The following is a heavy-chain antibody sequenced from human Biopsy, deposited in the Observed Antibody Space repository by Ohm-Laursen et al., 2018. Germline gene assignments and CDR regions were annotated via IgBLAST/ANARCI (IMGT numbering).Heavy chain of an antibody. J-gene: IGHJ4*02. CDR2: IITFFRTV. V-gene: IGHV1-69*05. Sequence: SSVKVSCKFSGGTFGNYAISWVRQAPGQGLEWMGGIITFFRTVSYAQKFQGRLIMTRDTSTSTVYMELSSLTSEDTAVYSCARTDDFNFDFDYWGQGTLVTVSS. CDR3: ARTDDFNFDFDY. D-gene: IGHD5-24*01. CDR1: GGTFGNYA.